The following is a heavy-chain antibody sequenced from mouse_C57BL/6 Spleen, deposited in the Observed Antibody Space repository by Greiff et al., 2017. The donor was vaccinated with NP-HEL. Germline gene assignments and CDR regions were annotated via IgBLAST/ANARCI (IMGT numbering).Heavy chain of an antibody. CDR2: INPSSGYT. CDR1: GYTFTSYT. V-gene: IGHV1-4*01. D-gene: IGHD2-14*01. CDR3: AGYSDYFDY. J-gene: IGHJ2*01. Sequence: QVQLKQSGAELARPGASVKMSCKASGYTFTSYTMHWVKQRPGQGLEWIGYINPSSGYTKYNQKFKDKATLTADKSSSTAYMQLSSLTSEDSAVYYCAGYSDYFDYWGQGTTLTVSS.